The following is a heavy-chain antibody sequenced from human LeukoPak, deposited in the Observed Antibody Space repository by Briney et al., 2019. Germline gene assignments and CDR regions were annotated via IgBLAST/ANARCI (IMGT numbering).Heavy chain of an antibody. J-gene: IGHJ6*02. CDR2: INPNSGGT. D-gene: IGHD3-10*01. V-gene: IGHV1-2*02. CDR3: ARGLVRGVIVGYYGMDV. Sequence: ASVTVSSMASGYTFTGYYMHWVRQAPGQGLEWMGWINPNSGGTNYAQKFQGRVTMTRDTSISTAYMELSRLRSDDTAVYYCARGLVRGVIVGYYGMDVWGQGTTVTVSS. CDR1: GYTFTGYY.